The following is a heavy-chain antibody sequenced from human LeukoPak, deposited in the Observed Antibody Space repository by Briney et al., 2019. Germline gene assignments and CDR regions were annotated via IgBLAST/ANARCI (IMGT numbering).Heavy chain of an antibody. CDR2: INTDGGYT. CDR1: GFTFSSYW. Sequence: GGSLRLSCAASGFTFSSYWMHWVRQAPGKGLVWVSGINTDGGYTSYADSVKGRFTISRDNAKNTLYLQVNSLRVEDTAVYYCYGANAEHWGQGTLVTVSS. CDR3: YGANAEH. D-gene: IGHD4-23*01. V-gene: IGHV3-74*01. J-gene: IGHJ1*01.